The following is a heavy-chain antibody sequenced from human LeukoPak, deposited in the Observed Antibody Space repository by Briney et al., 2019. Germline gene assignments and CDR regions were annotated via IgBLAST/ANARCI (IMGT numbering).Heavy chain of an antibody. D-gene: IGHD4-11*01. CDR2: IYTSGRT. CDR1: GGSISYYY. J-gene: IGHJ4*02. CDR3: ARLSTVTTSFDY. Sequence: PSETLSLTCTVSGGSISYYYWNWIRQPAGKGLEWIGRIYTSGRTYYNPSLKSRVSMSEDTSKNQFSLKLSSVTAADTAVYYCARLSTVTTSFDYWGQGTLVTVSS. V-gene: IGHV4-4*07.